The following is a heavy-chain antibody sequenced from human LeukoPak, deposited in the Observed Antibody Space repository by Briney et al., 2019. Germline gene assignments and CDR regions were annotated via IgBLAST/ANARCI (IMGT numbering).Heavy chain of an antibody. V-gene: IGHV1-58*01. D-gene: IGHD1-26*01. Sequence: SVKVSCKASGFTFTSSAVQWVRQARGQRLEWIGWIVVGSGNTNYAQKFQERVTITRDMSTSTAYMKLSSLRSEDTAVYYCAADERSYSGRYYYYYGMDVWGQGTLVTVSS. CDR2: IVVGSGNT. CDR1: GFTFTSSA. J-gene: IGHJ6*02. CDR3: AADERSYSGRYYYYYGMDV.